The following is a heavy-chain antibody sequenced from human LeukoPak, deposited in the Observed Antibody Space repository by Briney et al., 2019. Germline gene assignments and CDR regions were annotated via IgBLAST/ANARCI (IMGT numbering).Heavy chain of an antibody. J-gene: IGHJ6*02. D-gene: IGHD3-10*01. CDR2: IWYDGSNK. V-gene: IGHV3-33*01. Sequence: GGSLRLSCAASGLTFSSYGMHWVRQAPGKGLEWVAVIWYDGSNKYHADSVKGRFTISRDNSRNTLYLQMDSLRAEDTAIYYCARDRSGSYKYSVDVWGQGTTVTVSS. CDR3: ARDRSGSYKYSVDV. CDR1: GLTFSSYG.